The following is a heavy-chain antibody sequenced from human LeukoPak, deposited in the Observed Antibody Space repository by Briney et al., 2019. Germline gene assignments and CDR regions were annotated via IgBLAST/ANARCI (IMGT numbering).Heavy chain of an antibody. CDR3: ARGAVPRALDY. CDR1: GFAFSTYA. CDR2: ISYDGSNK. V-gene: IGHV3-30*04. Sequence: GGSLRLSCAASGFAFSTYAMHWVRQAPGKGLEWVEVISYDGSNKYYADSVKGRFTISRDNSKNTLYLQMNSLRAEDTAVYYCARGAVPRALDYWGQGTLVTVSS. J-gene: IGHJ4*02.